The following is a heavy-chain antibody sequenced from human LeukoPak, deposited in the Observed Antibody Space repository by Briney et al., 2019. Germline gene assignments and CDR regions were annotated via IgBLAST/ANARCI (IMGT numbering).Heavy chain of an antibody. CDR1: GFTFSSYG. D-gene: IGHD6-13*01. J-gene: IGHJ3*02. Sequence: GGSLRLSCAASGFTFSSYGMHWVRQAPGKGLEWVAVISYDGSNKYYADSVKGRFTISRDNSKNTLYLQMNSLRAEDTAVYYCAKDSDWGGAYSSPGGAFDIWGQGTMVTVSS. V-gene: IGHV3-30*18. CDR3: AKDSDWGGAYSSPGGAFDI. CDR2: ISYDGSNK.